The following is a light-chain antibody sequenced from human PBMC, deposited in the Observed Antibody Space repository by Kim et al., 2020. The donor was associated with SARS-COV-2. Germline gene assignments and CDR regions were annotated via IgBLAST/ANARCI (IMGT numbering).Light chain of an antibody. CDR2: SNN. V-gene: IGLV1-44*01. CDR1: SSNIGSKT. J-gene: IGLJ2*01. CDR3: AAWDDSLKGVV. Sequence: QSVLTQPPSASGTPGQRVTISCSGSSSNIGSKTVNWYQQLPGTAPKRLIYSNNQRPSGVPDRFSGSKSGTSAFLAISGLQSEDEADYYCAAWDDSLKGVVFGGGTQLTVL.